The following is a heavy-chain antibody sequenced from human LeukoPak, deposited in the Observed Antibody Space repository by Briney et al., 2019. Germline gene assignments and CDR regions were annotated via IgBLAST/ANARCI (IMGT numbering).Heavy chain of an antibody. D-gene: IGHD3-22*01. CDR3: ARHYDSTAYSLDY. J-gene: IGHJ4*02. V-gene: IGHV3-7*01. CDR1: GFTFSSYW. CDR2: IKQDGSQK. Sequence: PGGSRRLSCAASGFTFSSYWMTWVRQAPGKGLEWVANIKQDGSQKFYLDSVKGRFTISRDNAKESLFLQMNSLRAEDTAVYYCARHYDSTAYSLDYWGQGTLVTVSS.